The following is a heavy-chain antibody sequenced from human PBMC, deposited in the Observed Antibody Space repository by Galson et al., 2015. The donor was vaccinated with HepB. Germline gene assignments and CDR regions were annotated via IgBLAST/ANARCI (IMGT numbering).Heavy chain of an antibody. D-gene: IGHD6-13*01. V-gene: IGHV3-30-3*01. CDR3: ARVQGAAARGWAFDI. CDR1: GFTFSSYA. CDR2: ISYDGSNK. J-gene: IGHJ3*02. Sequence: SLRLSCAASGFTFSSYAMHWVRQAPGKGLEWVAVISYDGSNKYYADSVKGRFTISRDNSKNTLYLQMNSLRAEDTAVYYCARVQGAAARGWAFDIWGQGTMVTVSS.